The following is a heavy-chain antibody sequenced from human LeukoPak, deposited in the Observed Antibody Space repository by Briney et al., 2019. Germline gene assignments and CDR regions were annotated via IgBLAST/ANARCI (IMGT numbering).Heavy chain of an antibody. J-gene: IGHJ5*02. Sequence: GGSLRLSCAASGFTFSSYWMSRVRQAPGKGLEWVANIKQDGSEKYYVDSVKGRFTISRDNAKNSLYLQMNSLRAEDTAVYYCARDDCSSISCYHNWFDPWGQGTLVTVSS. CDR3: ARDDCSSISCYHNWFDP. CDR1: GFTFSSYW. V-gene: IGHV3-7*01. CDR2: IKQDGSEK. D-gene: IGHD2-2*01.